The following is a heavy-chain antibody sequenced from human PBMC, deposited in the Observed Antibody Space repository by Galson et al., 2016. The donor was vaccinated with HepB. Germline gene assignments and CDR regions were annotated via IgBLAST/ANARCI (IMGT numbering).Heavy chain of an antibody. CDR1: GFTFSDYG. CDR2: IDGGSSVI. D-gene: IGHD1-26*01. V-gene: IGHV3-48*04. J-gene: IGHJ4*02. CDR3: ARAGSGTGTFSGAFY. Sequence: SLRLSCAASGFTFSDYGMNWVRQAPGKGLEWVSYIDGGSSVIHYADSVKGRFTISRDNAQNSLYLQMNSLGAEDTGVYYCARAGSGTGTFSGAFYWGQGTLVTVSS.